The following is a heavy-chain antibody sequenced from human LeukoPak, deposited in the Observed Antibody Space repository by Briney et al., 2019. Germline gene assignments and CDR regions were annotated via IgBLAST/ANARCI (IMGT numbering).Heavy chain of an antibody. CDR1: GYSITSGYY. D-gene: IGHD4-11*01. CDR2: IYHSGST. J-gene: IGHJ4*02. CDR3: ARRYSNYFFDY. Sequence: SETLSLTCAVSGYSITSGYYWARIRQPPGKGLEWIGNIYHSGSTYYNASLKSRVTISVDTSKNQFSLKLSSVTAADTAVYYCARRYSNYFFDYWGQGTLVTVSS. V-gene: IGHV4-38-2*01.